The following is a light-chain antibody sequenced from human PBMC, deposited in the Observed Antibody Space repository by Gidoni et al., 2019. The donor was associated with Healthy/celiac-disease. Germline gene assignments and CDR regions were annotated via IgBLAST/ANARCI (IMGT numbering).Light chain of an antibody. J-gene: IGKJ5*01. V-gene: IGKV3-20*01. CDR2: GAS. CDR1: QSVSSSY. Sequence: EIVLTQSPGTLSLSPGERATLSCRARQSVSSSYLAWYQQKPGQAPRLLIYGASSRAPGIPDRFSGSGSGTDFTLTISRLEPEDFAVYYCQQYGSSPPITFGQGTRLEIK. CDR3: QQYGSSPPIT.